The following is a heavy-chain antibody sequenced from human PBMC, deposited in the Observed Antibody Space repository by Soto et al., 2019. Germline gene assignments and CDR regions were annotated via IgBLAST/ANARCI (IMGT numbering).Heavy chain of an antibody. CDR3: AKDRGSSWCYYYGMDV. Sequence: QVQLVESGGGVVQPGRSLRLSCAASGFTFSSYGMHWVRQAPGKGLEWVEVISYDGSNKYYADSVKGRFTISRDNSKKTLYLNMNSLRAEDTAVYYCAKDRGSSWCYYYGMDVWGQGTTVTVSS. V-gene: IGHV3-30*18. J-gene: IGHJ6*02. CDR2: ISYDGSNK. D-gene: IGHD6-13*01. CDR1: GFTFSSYG.